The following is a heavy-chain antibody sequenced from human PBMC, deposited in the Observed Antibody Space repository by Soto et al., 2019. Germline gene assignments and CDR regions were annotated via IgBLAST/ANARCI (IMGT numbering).Heavy chain of an antibody. V-gene: IGHV1-69*01. J-gene: IGHJ4*02. D-gene: IGHD2-15*01. Sequence: QVQLVQSGAEVKKPGSSVKVSCKASGGTFSSYAISWVRQAPGQGLEWMGGIIPIFGTANYAQKFQGRVTITADESTSTAYMELSSLRSEDTAVYYCARDVVVVVAATQGDLDYWGQGTLVTVSS. CDR3: ARDVVVVVAATQGDLDY. CDR2: IIPIFGTA. CDR1: GGTFSSYA.